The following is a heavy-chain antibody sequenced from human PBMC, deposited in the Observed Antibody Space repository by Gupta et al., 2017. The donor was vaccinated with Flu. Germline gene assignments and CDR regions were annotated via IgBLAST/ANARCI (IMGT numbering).Heavy chain of an antibody. D-gene: IGHD3-10*01. CDR2: IYYSGST. Sequence: QVQLQESGPGLVKPSETLSLTCTVSGGSISSYYWSWIRQPPGKGLEWIGFIYYSGSTNYNPSLKSRVTISVDTSKNQFSLNLSSVTASDTAVYYCAKSPYYYGSGSYYKGLGYYFMDVWGKGTTVTVSS. CDR3: AKSPYYYGSGSYYKGLGYYFMDV. CDR1: GGSISSYY. J-gene: IGHJ6*03. V-gene: IGHV4-59*01.